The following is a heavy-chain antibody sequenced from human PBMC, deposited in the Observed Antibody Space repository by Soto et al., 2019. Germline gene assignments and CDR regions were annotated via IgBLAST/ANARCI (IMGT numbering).Heavy chain of an antibody. CDR3: AGGSRKYYFDY. D-gene: IGHD3-10*01. CDR2: IYSGGST. Sequence: SHCGSRISKAPGKGLEWVSIIYSGGSTYYPDSVKGRFTISRDNSKNTLYLQMNSLRAEDTAVYYCAGGSRKYYFDYWGQGTLVTVSS. J-gene: IGHJ4*02. V-gene: IGHV3-66*01. CDR1: SHC.